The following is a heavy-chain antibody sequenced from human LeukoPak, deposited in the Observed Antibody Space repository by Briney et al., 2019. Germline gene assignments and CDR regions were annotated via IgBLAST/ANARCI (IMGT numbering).Heavy chain of an antibody. J-gene: IGHJ4*02. V-gene: IGHV1-69*13. CDR1: GGTFSSYA. D-gene: IGHD1-1*01. CDR2: IIPIFGTA. Sequence: ASVKVSCKASGGTFSSYAISWVRQAPGQGLEWMGGIIPIFGTANYAQKFQGRVTITADESTSTAYMELSSLRSDDTAVYYGARGTGTTEWFDYWGQGTLVTVSS. CDR3: ARGTGTTEWFDY.